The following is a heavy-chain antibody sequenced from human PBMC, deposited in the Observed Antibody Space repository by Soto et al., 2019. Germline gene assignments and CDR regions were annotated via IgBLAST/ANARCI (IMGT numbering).Heavy chain of an antibody. J-gene: IGHJ3*02. CDR2: ISGSGGST. Sequence: GGSLRLSCAASGFTFSSYAMSWVRQAPGKGLEWVSAISGSGGSTYYADSVKGRFTISRDNSKNTLNLQMSSLRAEDTAVYYCVKPQYSSSWFGAFDIWGQGTMVTVS. CDR1: GFTFSSYA. D-gene: IGHD6-13*01. V-gene: IGHV3-23*01. CDR3: VKPQYSSSWFGAFDI.